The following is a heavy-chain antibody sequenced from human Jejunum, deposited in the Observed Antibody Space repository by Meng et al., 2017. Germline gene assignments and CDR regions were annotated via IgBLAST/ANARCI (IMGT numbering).Heavy chain of an antibody. V-gene: IGHV3-23*01. D-gene: IGHD2-2*01. CDR2: ITGGSNIT. CDR1: GFTLSSSS. CDR3: AKLVRS. Sequence: GESLKISCAASGFTLSSSSMSWVRQAPGKGLEWVSVITGGSNITYYADSVKGRFTISRDNSKNTLYLQMNSLRVEDTAIYYCAKLVRSWGQGTLVTVSS. J-gene: IGHJ5*02.